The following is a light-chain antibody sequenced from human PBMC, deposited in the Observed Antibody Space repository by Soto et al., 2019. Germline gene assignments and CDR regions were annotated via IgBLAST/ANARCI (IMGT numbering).Light chain of an antibody. CDR3: QSYDSSLSGLGV. V-gene: IGLV1-40*01. CDR1: SPNIGAGYD. J-gene: IGLJ3*02. CDR2: ATA. Sequence: QSVLTQPPSVSGAPGQRVTISCTGSSPNIGAGYDVHWYQQLPGTAPKLLISATANRPSGVPERFSGSKSGTSASLAITGLQAEDEADYYCQSYDSSLSGLGVFGGGTKLTVL.